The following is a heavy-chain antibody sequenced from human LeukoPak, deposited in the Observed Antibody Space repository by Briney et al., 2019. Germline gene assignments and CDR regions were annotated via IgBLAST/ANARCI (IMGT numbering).Heavy chain of an antibody. CDR1: GGSISSGDYY. CDR2: IYYSGST. V-gene: IGHV4-61*08. D-gene: IGHD4-11*01. Sequence: SETLSLTCTVSGGSISSGDYYWSWLRQPPGKGLEWIGYIYYSGSTNYNPSLKSRVTISVDTSKNQFSLKLSSVTAADTAVYYCAGHDYLSGWFDPWGQGTLVTVSS. CDR3: AGHDYLSGWFDP. J-gene: IGHJ5*02.